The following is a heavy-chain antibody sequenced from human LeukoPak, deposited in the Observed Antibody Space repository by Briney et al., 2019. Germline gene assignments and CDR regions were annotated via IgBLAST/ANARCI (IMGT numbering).Heavy chain of an antibody. CDR2: IKQDGGEK. J-gene: IGHJ3*02. D-gene: IGHD3-3*01. Sequence: PGGSLRLSCAASAFTFNDYWMTWVRQAPGKGLEWVANIKQDGGEKYYVDSVKGRFTISRDNAKNSLYLQMNSLRAEDTAVYYCARGGATTFGLWGNAFDIWGQGTMVIVSS. CDR1: AFTFNDYW. V-gene: IGHV3-7*01. CDR3: ARGGATTFGLWGNAFDI.